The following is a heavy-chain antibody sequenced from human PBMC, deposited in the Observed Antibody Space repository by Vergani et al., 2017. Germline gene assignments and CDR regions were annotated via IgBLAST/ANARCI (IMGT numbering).Heavy chain of an antibody. CDR3: AKDRLTVTIFGGLDT. V-gene: IGHV3-30*18. CDR2: ISNDGSDQ. D-gene: IGHD3-3*01. Sequence: QVQLVESGGGVVRPGRSLRLSCAVSIFSFRSYVMHWVRQAPGKGLEWVASISNDGSDQNYADSVRGRFTVSRDNSQSTLYLQMESLSAEDTAVYYCAKDRLTVTIFGGLDTWGQGTLVTVSS. CDR1: IFSFRSYV. J-gene: IGHJ5*02.